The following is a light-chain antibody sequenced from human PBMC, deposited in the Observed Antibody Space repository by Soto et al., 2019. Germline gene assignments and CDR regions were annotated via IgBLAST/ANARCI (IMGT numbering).Light chain of an antibody. CDR3: SSYTSSSTYV. V-gene: IGLV2-14*01. CDR2: DVS. J-gene: IGLJ1*01. Sequence: QSALTQPASVSGSPGQSITISCTRTSSDVGGYNYASWYQQHPGKAPKLMMYDVSNRPSGVSNRFSGSKSGNTASLTISGLQAEDEADYYCSSYTSSSTYVFGTGTKGTVL. CDR1: SSDVGGYNY.